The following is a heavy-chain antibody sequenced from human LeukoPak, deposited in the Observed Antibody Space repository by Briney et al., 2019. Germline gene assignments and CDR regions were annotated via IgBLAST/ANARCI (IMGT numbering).Heavy chain of an antibody. CDR3: AGDRTFVVVPAAADHYYGMDV. V-gene: IGHV4-61*01. CDR1: GGSVSSGSYY. CDR2: IYYSGST. Sequence: PSETLSLTCTVSGGSVSSGSYYWSWIRQPPGKGLEWIGYIYYSGSTNYNPSLKSRVTISVDTSKNQFSLKLSSVTAADTAVYYCAGDRTFVVVPAAADHYYGMDVWGKGTTVTVSS. J-gene: IGHJ6*04. D-gene: IGHD2-2*01.